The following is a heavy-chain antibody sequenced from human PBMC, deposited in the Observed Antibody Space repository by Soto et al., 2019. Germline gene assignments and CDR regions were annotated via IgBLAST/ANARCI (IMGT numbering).Heavy chain of an antibody. CDR2: INPSTGGT. CDR3: ARDLGGLGDPFDN. J-gene: IGHJ4*02. D-gene: IGHD3-16*01. CDR1: GYTFTGYY. V-gene: IGHV1-2*02. Sequence: QVHLVQSGAEVKKAGASVKVSCKASGYTFTGYYIHWVRQAPGQGFEWVGWINPSTGGTSYAQKFQGRVTVTRDTSISKAYMELTRLRSNDTAVYYCARDLGGLGDPFDNWGQGTRVTVFS.